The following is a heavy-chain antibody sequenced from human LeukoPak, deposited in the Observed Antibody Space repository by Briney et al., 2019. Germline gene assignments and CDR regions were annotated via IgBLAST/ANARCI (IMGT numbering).Heavy chain of an antibody. V-gene: IGHV3-48*03. J-gene: IGHJ6*03. CDR2: ISSSGSTI. D-gene: IGHD3-10*02. CDR3: ARVGAKLLSSGRYYYYYYYMDV. Sequence: GRSLRLSCAASGFTFSSYEMNWVRQAPGKGLEWVSYISSSGSTIYYADSVKGRFIISRDNAKNSLYLQMNSLRAEDTALYYCARVGAKLLSSGRYYYYYYYMDVWGKGTTVTVSS. CDR1: GFTFSSYE.